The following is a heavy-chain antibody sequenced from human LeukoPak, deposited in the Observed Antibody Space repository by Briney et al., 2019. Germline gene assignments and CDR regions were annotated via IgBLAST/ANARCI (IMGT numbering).Heavy chain of an antibody. CDR1: GMTFSNYW. Sequence: GGSLTLSCAASGMTFSNYWRHWVRQAPGKGLVWVSRIKRDGTTTSYIDSIKGRVTIARDNAKNTLFLQMNSLRAEDTAVYYCARMWVFGDIWRNYHYPFDSWGQGTLVTVSS. D-gene: IGHD3-9*01. V-gene: IGHV3-74*01. J-gene: IGHJ4*02. CDR2: IKRDGTTT. CDR3: ARMWVFGDIWRNYHYPFDS.